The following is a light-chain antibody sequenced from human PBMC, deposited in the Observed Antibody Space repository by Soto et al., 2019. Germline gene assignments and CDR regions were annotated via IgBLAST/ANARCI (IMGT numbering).Light chain of an antibody. Sequence: DSQMTQSPSTXSASVGDRATISCRASQSVSNWLAWYQQKPGKAPTLLIFETSSLEVGVPSRFSGSGSGTEFTLTISGLQPDDFATYYCQQYHRLMYTFGQGTKVDIK. J-gene: IGKJ2*01. CDR1: QSVSNW. V-gene: IGKV1-5*01. CDR3: QQYHRLMYT. CDR2: ETS.